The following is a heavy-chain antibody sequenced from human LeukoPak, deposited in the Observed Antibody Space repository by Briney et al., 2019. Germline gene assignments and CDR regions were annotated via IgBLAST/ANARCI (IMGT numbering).Heavy chain of an antibody. CDR3: ARDVIAAAGNNWFDP. V-gene: IGHV3-23*01. J-gene: IGHJ5*02. CDR2: ISGNAGST. D-gene: IGHD6-13*01. Sequence: GGALRLSCAASRFTFSGHAMNWVRQAPARGVEWVSLISGNAGSTYYADSVKGRFTISRDNSKNTLYLQMNSLRAEDTAVYYCARDVIAAAGNNWFDPWGQGTLVTVSS. CDR1: RFTFSGHA.